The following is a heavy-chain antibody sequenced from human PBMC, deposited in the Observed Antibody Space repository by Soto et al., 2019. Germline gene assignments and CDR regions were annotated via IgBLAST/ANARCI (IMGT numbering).Heavy chain of an antibody. J-gene: IGHJ4*02. Sequence: GGSLRLSCTASGFTFVDYAMSWFRQAPGKGLEWVGFIRSKAYGGTTEYAASVKGRFTISRDDSKSIAYLQMNSLKTEDTAVYYCTRKYYDFWSGYYSIKPYYFDYWGQGTLVTVSS. CDR1: GFTFVDYA. D-gene: IGHD3-3*01. V-gene: IGHV3-49*03. CDR3: TRKYYDFWSGYYSIKPYYFDY. CDR2: IRSKAYGGTT.